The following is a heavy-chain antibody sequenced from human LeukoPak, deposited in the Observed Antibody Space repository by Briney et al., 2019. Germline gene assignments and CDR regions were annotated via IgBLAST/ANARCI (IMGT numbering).Heavy chain of an antibody. Sequence: GGSLRLSCATSGFTFSSYNMNWVRQAPGKGLEWVSYISSSSSYTYYADSVKGRFTISRDNAKNSLYLQMNSLRAEDTAVYYCASTIATRYFDYWGQGTLVTVSS. CDR3: ASTIATRYFDY. V-gene: IGHV3-21*04. J-gene: IGHJ4*02. CDR1: GFTFSSYN. D-gene: IGHD6-6*01. CDR2: ISSSSSYT.